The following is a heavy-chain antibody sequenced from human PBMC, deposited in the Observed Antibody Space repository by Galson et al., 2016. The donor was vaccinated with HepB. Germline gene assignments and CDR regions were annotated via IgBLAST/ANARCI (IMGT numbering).Heavy chain of an antibody. CDR2: IMSSSNYI. Sequence: SLRLSCAASGLTFRNYNMNWVRQAPGKGLEWVSSIMSSSNYIFYAASVKGRFTISRDNAKNSLSLQMSGLRAEDTAVYYCAREGGYKYGWFDYWGQGIRVTVSS. J-gene: IGHJ4*02. CDR1: GLTFRNYN. V-gene: IGHV3-21*01. CDR3: AREGGYKYGWFDY. D-gene: IGHD5-24*01.